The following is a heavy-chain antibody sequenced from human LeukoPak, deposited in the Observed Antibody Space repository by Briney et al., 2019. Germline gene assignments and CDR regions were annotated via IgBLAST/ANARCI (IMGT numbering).Heavy chain of an antibody. Sequence: ASVKVSCKASGGTFSSYAISWVRQAPGQGLEWMGWMNPNSGNTGYAQKFQGRVTMTRNTSISTAYMELSSLRSEDTAVYYCARISYPDDYWGQGTLVTVSS. CDR2: MNPNSGNT. CDR1: GGTFSSYA. CDR3: ARISYPDDY. V-gene: IGHV1-8*02. J-gene: IGHJ4*02. D-gene: IGHD1-26*01.